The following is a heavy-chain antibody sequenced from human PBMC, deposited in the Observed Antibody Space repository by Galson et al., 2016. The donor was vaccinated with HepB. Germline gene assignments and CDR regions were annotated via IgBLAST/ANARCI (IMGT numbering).Heavy chain of an antibody. D-gene: IGHD3-9*01. CDR3: ARGGAGYYYYGLDV. CDR2: IYQTGIT. Sequence: TLSLTCAVSDGSISSYSSSWSWIRQPPGKGLEWIGHIYQTGITHYSPSLRSRVTISVDRSKNQFSLKLSSVTAADTAVYYCARGGAGYYYYGLDVWGQGTTVTVSS. J-gene: IGHJ6*02. CDR1: DGSISSYSSS. V-gene: IGHV4-30-2*01.